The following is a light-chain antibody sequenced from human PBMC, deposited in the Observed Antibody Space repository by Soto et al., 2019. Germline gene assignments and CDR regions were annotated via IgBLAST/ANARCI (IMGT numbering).Light chain of an antibody. CDR1: QGISSF. Sequence: QLTPSPSSLSASVGDRVTITGRASQGISSFLAWYQQKPGKAPKLLIYGASTLQSGVPSRFSGSGSGTDFTLTIGSLQPEDFATYYCQQLNSFPIPFGPGTKVDIK. V-gene: IGKV1-9*01. J-gene: IGKJ3*01. CDR2: GAS. CDR3: QQLNSFPIP.